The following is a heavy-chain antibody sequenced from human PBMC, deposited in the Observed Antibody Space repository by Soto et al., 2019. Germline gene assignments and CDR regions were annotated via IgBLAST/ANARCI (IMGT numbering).Heavy chain of an antibody. D-gene: IGHD1-1*01. V-gene: IGHV5-51*01. CDR3: ARQLDNTGWA. J-gene: IGHJ5*02. CDR1: GYSFTTYW. CDR2: IYPDDSDT. Sequence: EVQLVQSGAEVKKPGESLKISCKGSGYSFTTYWIAWVRQMPGKGPEWMGIIYPDDSDTTYSPSFRGQVTISADKSINTADLQWSSLKASDTAMYYCARQLDNTGWAWGQGTLVTVSS.